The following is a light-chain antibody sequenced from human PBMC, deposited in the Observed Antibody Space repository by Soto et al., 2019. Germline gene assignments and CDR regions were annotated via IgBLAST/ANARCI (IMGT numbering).Light chain of an antibody. CDR2: DAT. J-gene: IGKJ1*01. CDR3: QQYSSYWT. CDR1: QSISRW. V-gene: IGKV1-5*01. Sequence: MQMTQSPSSLSACGGDRFTITCRASQSISRWLAWYQQKPGKAPKLLIHDATSLESGVPSRFSGSGSGTEFTLTISSLQPDDFATYYCQQYSSYWTFAQGTKVDI.